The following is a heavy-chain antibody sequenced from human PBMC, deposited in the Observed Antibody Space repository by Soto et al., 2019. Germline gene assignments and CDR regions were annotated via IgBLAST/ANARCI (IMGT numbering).Heavy chain of an antibody. J-gene: IGHJ6*03. CDR3: AGDQGPNYMAV. V-gene: IGHV3-11*01. Sequence: QVQLVESGGGLVKPGGSLRLSCAASGFTFSDSFMSWSRQTPGKGPEWLSYISGRGGNIYYEDSVRGRFTISRDNAKNSVYLQMNSLRAEDTAVYYCAGDQGPNYMAVWGKGTTVTVS. CDR2: ISGRGGNI. CDR1: GFTFSDSF.